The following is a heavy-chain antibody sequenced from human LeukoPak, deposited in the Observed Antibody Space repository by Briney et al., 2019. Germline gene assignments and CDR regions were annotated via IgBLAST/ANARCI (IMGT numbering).Heavy chain of an antibody. CDR2: ISYDGSNK. V-gene: IGHV3-30*18. D-gene: IGHD1-1*01. J-gene: IGHJ3*01. CDR1: GFTFSSYG. CDR3: AKLNVVSYASDL. Sequence: PGGPLTLSCAASGFTFSSYGMLGARQAPGKGVEWVAVISYDGSNKYYADAVKGRFTISRDNYKTTLYLQMNSLRDEDTAAYYCAKLNVVSYASDLWGQGTMVTVSS.